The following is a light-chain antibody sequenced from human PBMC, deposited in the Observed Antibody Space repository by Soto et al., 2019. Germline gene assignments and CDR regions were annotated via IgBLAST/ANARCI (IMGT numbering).Light chain of an antibody. CDR1: SSNICNNY. V-gene: IGLV1-47*01. Sequence: QSVLTQPPSASGTPGQRVTLSCSGSSSNICNNYVYWNQQLSGRAPKLLIYRNNQLPSGVPDRFSGSKSGTSASLAISGLRSEDEADYICATWDDSLSVYYVFGTGTKVTVL. CDR3: ATWDDSLSVYYV. J-gene: IGLJ1*01. CDR2: RNN.